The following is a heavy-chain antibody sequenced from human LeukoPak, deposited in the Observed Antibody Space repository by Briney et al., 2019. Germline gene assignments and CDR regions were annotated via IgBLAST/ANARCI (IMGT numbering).Heavy chain of an antibody. CDR1: GFTFNNYA. V-gene: IGHV3-23*01. Sequence: GGSLRLSCAASGFTFNNYAMNWVRQAPGKGLEWVSHISPSGDSTYYADSVKGRFTISRDDSKNTLYLQMNSLRPEDTAVYYCARDLCSTTSCLDYWGQGTLVTVSS. D-gene: IGHD2-2*01. J-gene: IGHJ4*02. CDR3: ARDLCSTTSCLDY. CDR2: ISPSGDST.